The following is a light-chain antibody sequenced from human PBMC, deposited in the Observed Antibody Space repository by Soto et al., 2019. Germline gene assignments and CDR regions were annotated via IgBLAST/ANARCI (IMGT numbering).Light chain of an antibody. V-gene: IGKV3-15*01. Sequence: ELVMTQSPVTLSVSPGERATLSCRASQSVSGNLAWYQQKPGQAPRLLIYGVSARATGIPARFSGSGFGTEFTLTISSLQSEEFALYYCQQYNFWPETFGQGTKVDNK. CDR2: GVS. CDR1: QSVSGN. CDR3: QQYNFWPET. J-gene: IGKJ1*01.